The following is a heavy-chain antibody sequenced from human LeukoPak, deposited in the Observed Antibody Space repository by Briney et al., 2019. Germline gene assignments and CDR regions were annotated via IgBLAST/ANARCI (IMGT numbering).Heavy chain of an antibody. D-gene: IGHD3-3*01. Sequence: ASVKVSCKVSGYTLTELSMHWVRQAPGKGLEWMGGFDPEDGETIYAQKFQGRVTMTEDTSTDTAYMELSSLRSEDTAVYYCATGRFLEWLSGGGFDYWGQGTLVTVSS. J-gene: IGHJ4*02. CDR2: FDPEDGET. CDR3: ATGRFLEWLSGGGFDY. V-gene: IGHV1-24*01. CDR1: GYTLTELS.